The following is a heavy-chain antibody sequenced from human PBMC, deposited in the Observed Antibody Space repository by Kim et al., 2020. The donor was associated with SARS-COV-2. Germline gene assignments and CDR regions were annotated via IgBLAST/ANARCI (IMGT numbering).Heavy chain of an antibody. CDR2: INIGDGNT. Sequence: ASVKVSCKASGYIFSKNGMDWVRQAPGQSLEWMGWINIGDGNTEYSEKFHGRLTITRDTSASATYLELSSLTSEDTAVYCCARGGPFSGSGSPFDFWGQG. V-gene: IGHV1-3*04. D-gene: IGHD3-10*01. CDR1: GYIFSKNG. CDR3: ARGGPFSGSGSPFDF. J-gene: IGHJ4*02.